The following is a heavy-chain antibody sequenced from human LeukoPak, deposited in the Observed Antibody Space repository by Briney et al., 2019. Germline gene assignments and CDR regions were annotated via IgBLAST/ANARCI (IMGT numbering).Heavy chain of an antibody. V-gene: IGHV3-30*04. J-gene: IGHJ3*02. CDR1: RFTFCSYA. CDR2: ISFDGNNQ. D-gene: IGHD5-18*01. Sequence: GRALGLSCAGPRFTFCSYAMHWVRQAPGRGLGWVAVISFDGNNQYYADSVEGRFTISRDNSKNTLYLQMNSLRTEDTAVYYCARGREGYSYDDAFDIWGQETMVTVSS. CDR3: ARGREGYSYDDAFDI.